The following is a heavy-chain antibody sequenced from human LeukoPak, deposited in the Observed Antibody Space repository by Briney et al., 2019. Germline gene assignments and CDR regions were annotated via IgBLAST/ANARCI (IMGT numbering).Heavy chain of an antibody. D-gene: IGHD2-15*01. CDR3: ARDSLRYCSGDSCYYNY. V-gene: IGHV3-48*03. CDR1: GFTFSSYE. CDR2: INSSESTI. Sequence: GGSLRLSCAASGFTFSSYEMNWVRQGPGKGLEWVSYINSSESTIYYADSVKGRFTISRDNAKNSLYLQMNSLRAEDTAVYSCARDSLRYCSGDSCYYNYWGQGTLVTVSS. J-gene: IGHJ4*02.